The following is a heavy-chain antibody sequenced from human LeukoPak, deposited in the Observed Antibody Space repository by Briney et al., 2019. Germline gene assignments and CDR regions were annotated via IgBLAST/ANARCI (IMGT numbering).Heavy chain of an antibody. CDR2: IWYDGSNK. D-gene: IGHD2-2*01. V-gene: IGHV3-33*06. CDR3: AKEGIVVVPVNHYYYYMDV. J-gene: IGHJ6*03. CDR1: GFTFSSYG. Sequence: GRSLRLSCAASGFTFSSYGMHWVRQAPGKGPEWVAVIWYDGSNKYYADSVKGRFTISRDNSKNTLYLQMNSLRAEDTAVYYCAKEGIVVVPVNHYYYYMDVWGKGTTVTVSS.